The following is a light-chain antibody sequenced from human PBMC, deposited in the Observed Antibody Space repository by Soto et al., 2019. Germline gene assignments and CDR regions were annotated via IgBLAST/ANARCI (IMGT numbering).Light chain of an antibody. Sequence: QSVLTQPPSASGTPGQRVTISCSGSRSNIGSNNVYWYQQLPGTAPKLLIYSNNKRPSAVPDRFSGSKSGGSASLAITGLQDEEEADYYCAAWGDSSNGVHAFGLGTKVTVL. CDR3: AAWGDSSNGVHA. CDR2: SNN. CDR1: RSNIGSNN. J-gene: IGLJ1*01. V-gene: IGLV1-44*01.